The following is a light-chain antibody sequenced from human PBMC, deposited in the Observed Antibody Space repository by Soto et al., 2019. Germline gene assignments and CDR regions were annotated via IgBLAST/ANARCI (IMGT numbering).Light chain of an antibody. CDR2: AAS. J-gene: IGKJ5*01. Sequence: AIRMTQSPSSFSASTGDRVTITCRASQGISSYLAWYQQKPGKAPKLLIYAASTLQSGVPSRFSGSGSGTDFTLTISCLQAEDFATYYCQMYDNLPPTFGQGTRLEIK. V-gene: IGKV1-8*01. CDR1: QGISSY. CDR3: QMYDNLPPT.